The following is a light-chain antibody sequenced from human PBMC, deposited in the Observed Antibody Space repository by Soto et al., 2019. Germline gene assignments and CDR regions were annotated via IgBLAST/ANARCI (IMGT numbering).Light chain of an antibody. Sequence: IPLTQSPSSLSASVGYRVTITCRASQGISSYLAWYQQKPGKAPKLLIYAASTLKSGVPSRFRGSGSGTAFTLTISRLQPEDYANYYCQHLNRYRSITFGQGIRLEIK. J-gene: IGKJ5*01. CDR2: AAS. CDR1: QGISSY. CDR3: QHLNRYRSIT. V-gene: IGKV1-9*01.